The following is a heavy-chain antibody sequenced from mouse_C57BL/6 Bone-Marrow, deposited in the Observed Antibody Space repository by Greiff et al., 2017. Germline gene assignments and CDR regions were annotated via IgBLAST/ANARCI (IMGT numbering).Heavy chain of an antibody. CDR1: GFTFSSYG. CDR3: ARHDPWFAY. V-gene: IGHV5-6*01. CDR2: ISSGGSYT. Sequence: EVHLVESGGDLVKPGGSLKLSCAASGFTFSSYGMSWVRQTPDKRLEWVATISSGGSYTYYPDSVKGRFTISSDNAKNTLYLQMSSLKSEDTAMYYCARHDPWFAYWGQGTLVTVSA. J-gene: IGHJ3*01.